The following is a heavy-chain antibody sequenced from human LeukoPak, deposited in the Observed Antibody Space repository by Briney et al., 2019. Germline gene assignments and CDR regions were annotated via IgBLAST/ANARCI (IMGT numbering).Heavy chain of an antibody. V-gene: IGHV3-23*01. D-gene: IGHD3-22*01. CDR2: TSCSGGIT. Sequence: GGSLRLSCAASGFPFSSYGMSWVRQAPGKGLEWVAATSCSGGITYYAESVKGRFTISRDNSKDTLDLQLNSRRAEDTAVYYCAKYDSSGYYHSSFDHWGQGTLVTVSS. CDR1: GFPFSSYG. J-gene: IGHJ4*02. CDR3: AKYDSSGYYHSSFDH.